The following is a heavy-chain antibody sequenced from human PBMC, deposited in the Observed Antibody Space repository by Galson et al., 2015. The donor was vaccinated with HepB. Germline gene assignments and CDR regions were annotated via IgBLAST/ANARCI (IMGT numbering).Heavy chain of an antibody. CDR1: GFTFNSYD. Sequence: SLRLSCAASGFTFNSYDMNWVRQAPGKGPEWVSYISRSGGTYCYADSVKGRFTISRDNAKSLYLQMNSLTTEDTAVYYFSRSKSPSRPSDNWGQGTLVTFSS. J-gene: IGHJ4*02. CDR3: SRSKSPSRPSDN. CDR2: ISRSGGTY. V-gene: IGHV3-48*03.